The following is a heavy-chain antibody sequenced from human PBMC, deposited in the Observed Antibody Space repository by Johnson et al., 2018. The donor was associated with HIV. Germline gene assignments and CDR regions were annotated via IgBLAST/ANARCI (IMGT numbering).Heavy chain of an antibody. Sequence: QVQLVESGGGVVQPGRSLRLSCAASRFTFSSYGMHWVRQAPGKGLKWVAVIWYDGSNKYYADSVKGRFTISRDNSKNTLYLQMNSLRAEDTAVYYCARDRELISFIDYDCSGYPWPGAFDIWGQGTMVTVSS. V-gene: IGHV3-33*01. CDR3: ARDRELISFIDYDCSGYPWPGAFDI. CDR2: IWYDGSNK. CDR1: RFTFSSYG. J-gene: IGHJ3*02. D-gene: IGHD3-22*01.